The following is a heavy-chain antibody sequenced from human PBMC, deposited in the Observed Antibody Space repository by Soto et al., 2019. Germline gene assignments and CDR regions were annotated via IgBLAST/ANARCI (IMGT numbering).Heavy chain of an antibody. D-gene: IGHD3-16*01. J-gene: IGHJ4*02. CDR2: IWYDGSNI. Sequence: QMQLMESGGGVVQPGRSLRLSCEASGFTFSTYAMHWVRQAPGKGLEWVAFIWYDGSNIYYADSVRGRFTISRDNSKNTLYLQMNSLRAEDTAVYYCARDLLKGGYFDYWGQGTLVTVSS. V-gene: IGHV3-33*01. CDR1: GFTFSTYA. CDR3: ARDLLKGGYFDY.